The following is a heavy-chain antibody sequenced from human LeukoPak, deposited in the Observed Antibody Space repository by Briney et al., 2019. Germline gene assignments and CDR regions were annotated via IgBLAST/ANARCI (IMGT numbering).Heavy chain of an antibody. CDR1: GFTFSSYG. V-gene: IGHV3-30*18. D-gene: IGHD3-10*01. CDR2: ISYDGSNK. J-gene: IGHJ4*02. CDR3: AKDVRGGLLWLGAATN. Sequence: GGSLRLSCAASGFTFSSYGMHWVRQAPGKGLEWVAVISYDGSNKYYADSVKGRFTISRDNSKNTLYLQMNSLRAEDTAVYYSAKDVRGGLLWLGAATNWGQGTLVTVSS.